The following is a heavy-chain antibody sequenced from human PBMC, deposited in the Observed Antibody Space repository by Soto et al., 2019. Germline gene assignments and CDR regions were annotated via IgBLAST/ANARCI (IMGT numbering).Heavy chain of an antibody. V-gene: IGHV4-4*02. CDR1: GGSIRSNNR. Sequence: PSETLSLTCAVSGGSIRSNNRWSWVRQPPGKGLEWIGEIFHSGSTNYNPSPKTRVTISVDKSKNQFSLKLSSVTAADTAVYYWARPDFGDYWYFDLWGRGTLVTVSS. J-gene: IGHJ2*01. CDR3: ARPDFGDYWYFDL. D-gene: IGHD4-17*01. CDR2: IFHSGST.